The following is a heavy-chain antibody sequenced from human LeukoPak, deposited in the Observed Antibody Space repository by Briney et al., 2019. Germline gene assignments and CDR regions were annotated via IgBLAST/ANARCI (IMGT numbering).Heavy chain of an antibody. V-gene: IGHV7-4-1*02. D-gene: IGHD4-23*01. CDR2: INTNTGNP. Sequence: ASVKVSCKASGYTFTSYHMHWVRQAPGQGLEWMGWINTNTGNPTYAQGFTGRFVFSLDTSVSTAYLQISSLKAEDTAVYYCARDLRNYGGNSGDYWGQGTLVTVSS. CDR3: ARDLRNYGGNSGDY. J-gene: IGHJ4*02. CDR1: GYTFTSYH.